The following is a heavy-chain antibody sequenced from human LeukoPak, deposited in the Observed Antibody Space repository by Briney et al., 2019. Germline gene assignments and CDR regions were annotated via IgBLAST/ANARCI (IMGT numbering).Heavy chain of an antibody. CDR1: GGSISGGGYY. D-gene: IGHD3-22*01. CDR3: ARANGFYDLAFDY. V-gene: IGHV4-31*03. Sequence: PSQTLSLTCTVSGGSISGGGYYWTWIRQLPGKGLEYIGYISYSGSSYYSPFLKSRGTISVDTSKNQLSLKLRSVTAADTAVYYCARANGFYDLAFDYWGQGTLVTVSS. J-gene: IGHJ4*02. CDR2: ISYSGSS.